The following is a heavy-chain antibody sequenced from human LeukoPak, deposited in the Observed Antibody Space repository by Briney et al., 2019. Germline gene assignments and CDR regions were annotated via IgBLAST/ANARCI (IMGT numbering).Heavy chain of an antibody. D-gene: IGHD3-10*01. CDR1: GGTFSSYA. Sequence: SVKVSCKASGGTFSSYAISWVRQAPGQGLEWMGGIIPIFGTANYAQKFQGRATITTDESTSTAYMELSSLRSEDTAVYYCARDTSYYYGSGSYLMDVWGKGTTVTVSS. J-gene: IGHJ6*03. CDR2: IIPIFGTA. CDR3: ARDTSYYYGSGSYLMDV. V-gene: IGHV1-69*05.